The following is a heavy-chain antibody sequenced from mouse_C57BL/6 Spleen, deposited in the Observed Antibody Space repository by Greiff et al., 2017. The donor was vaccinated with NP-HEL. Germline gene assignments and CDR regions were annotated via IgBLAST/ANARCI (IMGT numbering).Heavy chain of an antibody. J-gene: IGHJ4*01. V-gene: IGHV5-4*01. Sequence: EVKLMESGGGLVKPGGSLKLSCAASGFTFSSYAMSWVRQTPEKRLEWVATISDGGSYTYYPDNVKGRFTISRDNAKNNLYLQMSHLKSEDTAMYYCARDRSEGAYYYAMDYWGQGTSVTVSS. CDR1: GFTFSSYA. CDR2: ISDGGSYT. CDR3: ARDRSEGAYYYAMDY.